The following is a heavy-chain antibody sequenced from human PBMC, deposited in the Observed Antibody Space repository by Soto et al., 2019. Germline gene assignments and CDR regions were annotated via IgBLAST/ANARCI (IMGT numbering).Heavy chain of an antibody. D-gene: IGHD3-3*01. Sequence: SETLSLTCAVYGGSFSGYYWSWIRQPPGKGLEWIGEINHSGSTNYNPSLKSRVTISVDTSKNQFSLKLSSVTAADTAVYYCARRITIFGVVIVGENWFDPWGQGTLVTVSS. J-gene: IGHJ5*02. V-gene: IGHV4-34*01. CDR3: ARRITIFGVVIVGENWFDP. CDR2: INHSGST. CDR1: GGSFSGYY.